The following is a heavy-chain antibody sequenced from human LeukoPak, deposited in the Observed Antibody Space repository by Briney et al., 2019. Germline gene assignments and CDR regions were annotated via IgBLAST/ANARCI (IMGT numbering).Heavy chain of an antibody. CDR3: ASIGGNFDY. J-gene: IGHJ4*02. D-gene: IGHD4-23*01. V-gene: IGHV3-48*01. CDR2: ISSSSSTI. Sequence: GGSLRLSCAASGFTFSSYSMNWVRQAPGKGLEWVSYISSSSSTIYYADSVKGRFTISRDNAKNSLCLQMNSLRAEDTAVYYCASIGGNFDYWGQGTLVTVSS. CDR1: GFTFSSYS.